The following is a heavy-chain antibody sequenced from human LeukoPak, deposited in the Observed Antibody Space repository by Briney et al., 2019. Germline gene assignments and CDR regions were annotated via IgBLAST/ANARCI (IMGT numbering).Heavy chain of an antibody. Sequence: PSETLSLTCTVSVGSISSSSYYWGWIRQPPGKGLEWIGSIYYSGSTYYNPSLKSRVTISVDTSKNQFSLKLSSVTAADTAVYYCARTAAAGGGLDYFDYWGQGTLVTVSS. CDR2: IYYSGST. CDR3: ARTAAAGGGLDYFDY. CDR1: VGSISSSSYY. J-gene: IGHJ4*02. V-gene: IGHV4-39*01. D-gene: IGHD6-13*01.